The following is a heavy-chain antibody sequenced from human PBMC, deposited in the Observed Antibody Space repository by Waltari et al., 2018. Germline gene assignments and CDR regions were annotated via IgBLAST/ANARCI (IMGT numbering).Heavy chain of an antibody. CDR2: IYTSGST. V-gene: IGHV4-61*02. J-gene: IGHJ4*02. CDR3: AREGIAVAGSLGY. CDR1: GGSISSGSYY. Sequence: QVQLQESGPGLVKPSQTLSLTCTVSGGSISSGSYYWSWIRQPAGKGLEWIGRIYTSGSTKSNPSLKSRVTRSVDTSKNQFSLKLSSVTAADTAVYYCAREGIAVAGSLGYWGQGTLVTVSS. D-gene: IGHD6-19*01.